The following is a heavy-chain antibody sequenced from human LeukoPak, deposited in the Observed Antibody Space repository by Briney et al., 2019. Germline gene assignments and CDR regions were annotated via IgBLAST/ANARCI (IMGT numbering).Heavy chain of an antibody. J-gene: IGHJ4*02. CDR2: INPSGGST. CDR3: ARTAARRFDY. D-gene: IGHD6-6*01. Sequence: ASVRVSCKASGYTFTSYYMHWVRQAPGQGLEWMGIINPSGGSTSYAQKFQGRVTMTRDTSTSTVYMELSNLRSEDTAVYYCARTAARRFDYWGQGTLVTVSS. CDR1: GYTFTSYY. V-gene: IGHV1-46*01.